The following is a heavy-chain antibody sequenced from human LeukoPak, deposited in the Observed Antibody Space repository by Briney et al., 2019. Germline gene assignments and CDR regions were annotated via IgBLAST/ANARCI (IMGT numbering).Heavy chain of an antibody. Sequence: SVKESFQASGYTFTSYGISWVRQAPGQELEWMGWISAYNGNTNYAPKLQGRVTLTTDTHTSTAYMELRRQREDERHVYFCAREGYSSSWYNWFDPWGQGTLVTVSS. CDR3: AREGYSSSWYNWFDP. CDR2: ISAYNGNT. D-gene: IGHD6-13*01. V-gene: IGHV1-18*01. CDR1: GYTFTSYG. J-gene: IGHJ5*02.